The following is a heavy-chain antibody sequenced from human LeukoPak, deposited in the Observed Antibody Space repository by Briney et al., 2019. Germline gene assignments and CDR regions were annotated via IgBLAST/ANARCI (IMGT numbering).Heavy chain of an antibody. CDR1: GYTFTGYY. V-gene: IGHV1-2*02. D-gene: IGHD3-10*01. CDR2: INPNSGGT. J-gene: IGHJ4*02. CDR3: ARDVTMVRGAIFDY. Sequence: GASVKVSCKASGYTFTGYYMHWVRQAPGQGLEWMGWINPNSGGTNYAQKFQGRVTMTRDTSISTAYMELSRLRSDDTAVYYCARDVTMVRGAIFDYWGQGTLVTVSS.